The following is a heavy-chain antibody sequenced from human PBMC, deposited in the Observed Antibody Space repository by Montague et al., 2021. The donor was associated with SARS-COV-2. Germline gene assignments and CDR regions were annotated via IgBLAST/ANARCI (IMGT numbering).Heavy chain of an antibody. CDR3: ARVLGGYYGMDV. J-gene: IGHJ6*02. D-gene: IGHD2/OR15-2a*01. CDR2: IWYDGSNK. CDR1: GFTFSSYG. V-gene: IGHV3-30*19. Sequence: SLRLSCAASGFTFSSYGMHWVRQAPGKGLEWVAVIWYDGSNKYYADSVKGRFTISRDNSKNTPYLQMNSLRAEDTAVYYCARVLGGYYGMDVWGQGTTVTVSS.